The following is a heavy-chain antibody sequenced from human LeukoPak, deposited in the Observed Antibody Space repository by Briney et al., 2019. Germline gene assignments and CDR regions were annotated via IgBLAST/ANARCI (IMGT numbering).Heavy chain of an antibody. D-gene: IGHD1-26*01. Sequence: KASETLSLTCTVSGGSISSYFWTWIRQPPGKGLEWIGYIYSSGSTSYNPSLKSRVTMSVDTSKNQFSLNLSSVTAADTAVYYCARGYLDWFDPWGQGTLVTVSS. V-gene: IGHV4-59*01. CDR1: GGSISSYF. J-gene: IGHJ5*02. CDR3: ARGYLDWFDP. CDR2: IYSSGST.